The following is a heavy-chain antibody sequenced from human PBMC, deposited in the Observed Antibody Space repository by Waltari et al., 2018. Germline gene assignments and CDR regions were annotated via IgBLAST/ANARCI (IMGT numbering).Heavy chain of an antibody. Sequence: QVQMQESGPGLVKPSETLSLTCSVSGGSVSSSRYYWGWIRQTPGKGLDWLGSVFYNGRTDYNPSLQSRVTISVDTSKNQFSLSLKSLTAADTAVFYCVRQLTTANPWYIDSWGQGTQVTVSS. J-gene: IGHJ4*02. D-gene: IGHD1-1*01. CDR3: VRQLTTANPWYIDS. V-gene: IGHV4-39*01. CDR1: GGSVSSSRYY. CDR2: VFYNGRT.